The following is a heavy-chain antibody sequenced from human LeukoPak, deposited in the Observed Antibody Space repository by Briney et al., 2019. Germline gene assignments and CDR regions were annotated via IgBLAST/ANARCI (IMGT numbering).Heavy chain of an antibody. V-gene: IGHV4-4*07. CDR1: GGSISSYY. CDR3: ARDRREPPSIHDAFDI. Sequence: PSETLSLTCTVSGGSISSYYWSWIRQPAGKGLEWIGRIYTSGSTNYNPSLKSRVTMSVDTSKNQFSLKLSSVTAADTAVYYCARDRREPPSIHDAFDIWGQGTMVTVSS. D-gene: IGHD1-26*01. CDR2: IYTSGST. J-gene: IGHJ3*02.